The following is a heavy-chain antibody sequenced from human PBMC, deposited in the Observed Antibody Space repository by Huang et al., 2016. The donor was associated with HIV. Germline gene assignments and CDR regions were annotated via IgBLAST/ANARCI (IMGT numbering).Heavy chain of an antibody. J-gene: IGHJ3*02. CDR2: VAPEHGET. V-gene: IGHV1-24*01. CDR1: GYTLTELS. Sequence: QVQLVQSGAEVKKPGASVKVSCKVSGYTLTELSIHWVRQAPGKGVEWMGGVAPEHGETIYAQNFQGRVTMTEDTSTDTAYMELHSLRPEDTAVYYCAAGYDTYYDIWGQGTMVIASS. CDR3: AAGYDTYYDI. D-gene: IGHD2-21*01.